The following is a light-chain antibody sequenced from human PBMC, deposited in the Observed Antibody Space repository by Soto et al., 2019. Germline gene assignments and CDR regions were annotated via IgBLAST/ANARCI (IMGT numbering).Light chain of an antibody. CDR3: QTWDSSTSYV. J-gene: IGLJ1*01. CDR1: KLGEKY. Sequence: SYELTQTPSLSVSPGQTASVTCSGEKLGEKYVCWYQQRPGQSPLLVIYQDNKRPSGIPERFSGSNSGNTATLTIGETHPMYEADYYCQTWDSSTSYVFGTGTKVTVL. V-gene: IGLV3-1*01. CDR2: QDN.